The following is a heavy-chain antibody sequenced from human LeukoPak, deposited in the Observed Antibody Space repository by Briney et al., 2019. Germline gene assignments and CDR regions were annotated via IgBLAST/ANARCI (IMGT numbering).Heavy chain of an antibody. Sequence: GGSLRLSCAVSGFSSSNYAMSWVRQAPGKGLEWVSSITSSGDDTFYAASVKGRFTISRDNTWDTVFLQMNSLKVDDTAVYYRAFDWGFDYWGQGTLVTVSS. D-gene: IGHD3-16*01. J-gene: IGHJ4*02. V-gene: IGHV3-23*01. CDR1: GFSSSNYA. CDR2: ITSSGDDT. CDR3: AFDWGFDY.